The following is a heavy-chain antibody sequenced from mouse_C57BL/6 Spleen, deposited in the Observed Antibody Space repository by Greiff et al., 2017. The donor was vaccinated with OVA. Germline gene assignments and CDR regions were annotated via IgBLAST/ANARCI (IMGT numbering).Heavy chain of an antibody. Sequence: EVQLQQSGPELVKPGASVKIPCKASGYTFTDYNMDWVKQSHGKSLEWIGDINPNNGGTISNQKFKGKATLTVDKSSSTAYMELRSLTSEDTAVYYCARPSFYYDYGFAYWGQGTLVTVSA. J-gene: IGHJ3*01. V-gene: IGHV1-18*01. CDR3: ARPSFYYDYGFAY. D-gene: IGHD2-4*01. CDR1: GYTFTDYN. CDR2: INPNNGGT.